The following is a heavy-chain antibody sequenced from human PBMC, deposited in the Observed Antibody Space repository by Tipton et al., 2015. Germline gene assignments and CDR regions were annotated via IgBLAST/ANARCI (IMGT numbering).Heavy chain of an antibody. Sequence: TLSLTCTGSGGSISSYYWSWIRQPAGKGLEWIGRIYTSGSTSYNPSLKSRVTMSVDTSKNQFSLRLSSVTAADTAVYYCARAYYYDSSGYPLFDYWGQGTLVTVSS. CDR3: ARAYYYDSSGYPLFDY. CDR1: GGSISSYY. D-gene: IGHD3-22*01. V-gene: IGHV4-4*07. CDR2: IYTSGST. J-gene: IGHJ4*02.